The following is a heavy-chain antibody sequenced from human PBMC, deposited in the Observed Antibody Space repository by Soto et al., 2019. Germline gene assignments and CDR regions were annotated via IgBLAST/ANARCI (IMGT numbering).Heavy chain of an antibody. CDR1: GFTFSSYG. J-gene: IGHJ5*02. V-gene: IGHV3-33*01. CDR2: IWYDGSNK. D-gene: IGHD1-26*01. CDR3: ASARGELLSYNWFDP. Sequence: PGGSLRLSCAASGFTFSSYGMHWVRQAPGKGLEWVAVIWYDGSNKYYADSVKGRFTISRDNSKNTLYLQMNSLRAEDTAVYYCASARGELLSYNWFDPWGQGTLVTVSS.